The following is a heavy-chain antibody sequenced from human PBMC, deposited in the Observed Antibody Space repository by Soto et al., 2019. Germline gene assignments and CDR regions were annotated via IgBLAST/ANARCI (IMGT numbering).Heavy chain of an antibody. CDR3: ARGRDGDY. D-gene: IGHD6-6*01. J-gene: IGHJ4*02. CDR1: GYAFTTYG. Sequence: QVHLVQSGAEVKKPGASVKVSCKGSGYAFTTYGITWVRQAPGQGLEWMGWISAHNGNTNYAQKLQGRVTVTRDTSTGTAYMELRSLRSDATAVYYWARGRDGDYWGQGALVTVSS. CDR2: ISAHNGNT. V-gene: IGHV1-18*01.